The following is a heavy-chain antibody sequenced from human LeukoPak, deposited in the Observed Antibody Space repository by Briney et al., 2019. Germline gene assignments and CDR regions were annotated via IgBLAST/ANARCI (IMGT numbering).Heavy chain of an antibody. Sequence: PGGSLRLSCAASGFTFSSYGMHWVRQAPGKGLEWVAFIRYDGSNKYYADSVKGRFTISRDNSKNTLHLQMNSLRAEHTAVYYCAKGAHPLDIVVVPAVTPWGQGTLVTVSS. CDR2: IRYDGSNK. D-gene: IGHD2-2*03. J-gene: IGHJ5*02. CDR1: GFTFSSYG. CDR3: AKGAHPLDIVVVPAVTP. V-gene: IGHV3-30*02.